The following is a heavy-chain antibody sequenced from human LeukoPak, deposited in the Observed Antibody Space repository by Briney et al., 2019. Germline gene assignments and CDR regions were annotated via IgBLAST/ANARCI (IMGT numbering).Heavy chain of an antibody. Sequence: GRSLRLSCAASEFTFSNYGMHWVRQAPGKEPEWVAAISYDGGNKFYADSVKGRFTISRDNSKNTLYLQMNSLRAEDTAVYYCARDSSTTVTGAFDIWGQGTMVTVSS. CDR3: ARDSSTTVTGAFDI. V-gene: IGHV3-30*03. J-gene: IGHJ3*02. CDR1: EFTFSNYG. D-gene: IGHD4-17*01. CDR2: ISYDGGNK.